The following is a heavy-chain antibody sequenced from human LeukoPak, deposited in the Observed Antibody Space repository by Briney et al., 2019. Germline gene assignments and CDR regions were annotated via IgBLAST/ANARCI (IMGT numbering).Heavy chain of an antibody. V-gene: IGHV1-18*01. D-gene: IGHD1-26*01. CDR2: ISGYSGNT. Sequence: ASVKVSCKASGYTFTSYGINWVRQAPGQGLEWMGSISGYSGNTNYAQKVQGRVTMTTDTSTSTAFMELRTLRSDDTAVYYCARDQLIPYGGSYDGNDYWGQGTLVTVSS. CDR1: GYTFTSYG. CDR3: ARDQLIPYGGSYDGNDY. J-gene: IGHJ4*02.